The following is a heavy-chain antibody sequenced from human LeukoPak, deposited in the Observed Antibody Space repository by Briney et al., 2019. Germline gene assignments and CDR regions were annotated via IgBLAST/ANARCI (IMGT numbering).Heavy chain of an antibody. CDR2: ISSSSSYI. CDR1: GFTFSSFG. D-gene: IGHD3-22*01. CDR3: ARGGRYYYDSSGYQPPDY. Sequence: GGSLRLSCAASGFTFSSFGMSWVRQAPGKGLEWVSSISSSSSYIYYADSVKGRFTISRDNAKNSLYLQMNSLRAEDTAVYYCARGGRYYYDSSGYQPPDYWGQGTLVTVSS. V-gene: IGHV3-21*01. J-gene: IGHJ4*02.